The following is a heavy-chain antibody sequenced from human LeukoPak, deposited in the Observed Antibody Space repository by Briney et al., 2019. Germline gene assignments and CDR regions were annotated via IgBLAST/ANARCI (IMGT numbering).Heavy chain of an antibody. CDR1: GGSFSGYY. Sequence: SETLSLTCAVYGGSFSGYYWSWIRQPPGKGLEWIGEINHRGSTNYNPSLKSRVTISVDTSKNQFSLKLSSVTAADTAVYYCARGVEEQQLVLGLDYWGQGTLVTVSS. V-gene: IGHV4-34*01. CDR2: INHRGST. CDR3: ARGVEEQQLVLGLDY. D-gene: IGHD6-13*01. J-gene: IGHJ4*02.